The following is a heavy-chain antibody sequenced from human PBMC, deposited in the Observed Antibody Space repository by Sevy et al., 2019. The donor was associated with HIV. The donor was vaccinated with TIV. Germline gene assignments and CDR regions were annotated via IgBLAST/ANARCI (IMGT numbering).Heavy chain of an antibody. CDR3: ARVGVVRYYDFWSGYYPDRARYYGMDV. D-gene: IGHD3-3*01. V-gene: IGHV4-4*07. Sequence: SETLSLTCTVSGGSISSYYWSWIRQPAGKGLEWIGRIYTSGSTNYNPSLKSRFTMSVDTSKNQFSLKLSSVTAADTAVYYCARVGVVRYYDFWSGYYPDRARYYGMDVWGQGTTVTVSS. CDR1: GGSISSYY. J-gene: IGHJ6*02. CDR2: IYTSGST.